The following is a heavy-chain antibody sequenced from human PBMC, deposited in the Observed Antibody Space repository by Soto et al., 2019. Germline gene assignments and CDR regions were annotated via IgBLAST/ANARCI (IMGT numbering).Heavy chain of an antibody. V-gene: IGHV1-69*01. D-gene: IGHD3-22*01. J-gene: IGHJ3*02. CDR3: ARAGTYGYDSSGHPDAFDI. CDR2: IIPVFGKT. CDR1: GGTFSSYA. Sequence: QVQLVQSGAEVKKPGSSVKLSCKSSGGTFSSYAINWVRQAPGQGLEWMGGIIPVFGKTNYAQRFQGRVTITADESTTTAYMEVSGLRSEDTAVYYCARAGTYGYDSSGHPDAFDIWGQGTMVTVSS.